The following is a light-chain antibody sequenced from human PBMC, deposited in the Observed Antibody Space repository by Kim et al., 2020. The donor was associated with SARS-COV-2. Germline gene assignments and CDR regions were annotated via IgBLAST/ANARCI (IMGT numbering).Light chain of an antibody. CDR3: QAWDSSTVV. V-gene: IGLV3-1*01. J-gene: IGLJ2*01. CDR2: EDR. Sequence: SPGQTASVTCSGEELGVKTVCWYQQTAGQSPVLVIYEDRQRPSGIPERVSGSNSGNTAALTISGTQAMDEADYYCQAWDSSTVVFGGGTQLTVL. CDR1: ELGVKT.